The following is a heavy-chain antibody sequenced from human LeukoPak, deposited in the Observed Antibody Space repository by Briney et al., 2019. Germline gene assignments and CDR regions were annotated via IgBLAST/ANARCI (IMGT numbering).Heavy chain of an antibody. CDR3: ARGGSYYGMDV. D-gene: IGHD3-10*01. CDR2: ISSSSSYI. V-gene: IGHV3-21*01. J-gene: IGHJ6*02. CDR1: GFTFSSYS. Sequence: GGSLRLSCAASGFTFSSYSMNWVRQAPGEGLEWVSSISSSSSYIYCADSVKGRFTISRDNAKNSLYLQMNSLRAEDTAVYYCARGGSYYGMDVWGQGTTVTVSS.